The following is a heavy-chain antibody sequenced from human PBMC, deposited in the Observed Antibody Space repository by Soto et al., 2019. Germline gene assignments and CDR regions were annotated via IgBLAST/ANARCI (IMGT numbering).Heavy chain of an antibody. CDR1: GFTFISYA. D-gene: IGHD6-13*01. CDR3: AKTEGYPYYFDY. V-gene: IGHV3-23*01. J-gene: IGHJ4*02. Sequence: LRLSCAASGFTFISYAMSWVRQAPGKGLEWVSAISGSGGSTNHADSVKGRFTMSRDNSKNTVYLQMNSLRAEDTAVYYCAKTEGYPYYFDYWGQGTLVTVSS. CDR2: ISGSGGST.